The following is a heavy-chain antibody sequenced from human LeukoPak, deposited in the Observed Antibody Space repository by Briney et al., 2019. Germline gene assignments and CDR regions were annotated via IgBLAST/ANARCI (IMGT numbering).Heavy chain of an antibody. Sequence: GGSLRLSCAASGFTFSSYAMSWVRQAPGKGLEWVSGISWNSGSIGYADSVKGRFTISRDNAKNSLYLQMNSLRAEDTALYYCAKGFYYGSGNAFDIWGQGTMVTVSS. J-gene: IGHJ3*02. D-gene: IGHD3-10*01. CDR3: AKGFYYGSGNAFDI. CDR2: ISWNSGSI. CDR1: GFTFSSYA. V-gene: IGHV3-9*01.